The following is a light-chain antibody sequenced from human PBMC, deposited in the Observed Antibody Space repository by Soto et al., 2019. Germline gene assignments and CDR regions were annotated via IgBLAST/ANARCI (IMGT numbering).Light chain of an antibody. CDR3: CSYGGSYSYV. V-gene: IGLV2-11*01. Sequence: QSALTQPRSVSGSPGQSVTISCTGTSSDVGGYNYVSWYQEQPGKAPKLMIYDVSKRPSGVPDRFSGSKSGNTASLTISGLLAEDEADYYCCSYGGSYSYVFGTGTKVTVL. J-gene: IGLJ1*01. CDR2: DVS. CDR1: SSDVGGYNY.